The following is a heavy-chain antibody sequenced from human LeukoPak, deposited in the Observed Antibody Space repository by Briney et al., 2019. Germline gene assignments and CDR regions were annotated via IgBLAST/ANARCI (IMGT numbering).Heavy chain of an antibody. Sequence: ASVKVSCKASGGTFSGYAISWVRQAIGQGLEWMGWMNPNSGNTGYAQKFQGRVTITRNTSISTAYMELSSLRSEDTAVYYCARKSHVVVAAPFDYWGQGTLVTVSS. CDR3: ARKSHVVVAAPFDY. V-gene: IGHV1-8*03. D-gene: IGHD2-15*01. CDR1: GGTFSGYA. CDR2: MNPNSGNT. J-gene: IGHJ4*02.